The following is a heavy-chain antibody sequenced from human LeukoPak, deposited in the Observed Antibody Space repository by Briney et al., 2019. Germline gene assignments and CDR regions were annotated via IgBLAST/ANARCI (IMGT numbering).Heavy chain of an antibody. CDR2: INHSGST. V-gene: IGHV4-34*01. CDR1: GGSFSRYY. J-gene: IGHJ4*02. Sequence: SETLSLTCAVYGGSFSRYYWSWIRQPPGKGLEWIGEINHSGSTNYNPSLKSRVTISVDTSKNQFSLKLSSVTAADTAVYYCARGRKLPALDFDYWGQGTLVTVSS. CDR3: ARGRKLPALDFDY. D-gene: IGHD1-1*01.